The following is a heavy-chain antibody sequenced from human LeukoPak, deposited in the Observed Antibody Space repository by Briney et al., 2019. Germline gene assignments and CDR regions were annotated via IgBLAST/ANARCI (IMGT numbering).Heavy chain of an antibody. CDR3: ARGNDGAFDI. CDR2: ISSSSSCI. V-gene: IGHV3-21*03. CDR1: GFTFSSYS. D-gene: IGHD1-1*01. J-gene: IGHJ3*02. Sequence: AGGSLRLSCAASGFTFSSYSMNWVRQAPGKGLEWVSSISSSSSCIYYADSVKGRFTISRDNAKNSLYLQMNSLRAEDTAVYYCARGNDGAFDIWGQGTMVTVSS.